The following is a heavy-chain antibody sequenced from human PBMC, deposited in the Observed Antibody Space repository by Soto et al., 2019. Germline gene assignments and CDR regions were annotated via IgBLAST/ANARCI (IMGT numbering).Heavy chain of an antibody. D-gene: IGHD1-26*01. CDR3: AIGGSYGDY. Sequence: EVQLVESGGGLVQPGGSLRLSCDASGFIFSNYWMYWVRQTPGKGLVWVSRIDTDGSNTNYGDSVKGRFTIFRDNAKNTLYLQMNSLTVEDTAVYYCAIGGSYGDYGGQGTLVTVAS. V-gene: IGHV3-74*01. J-gene: IGHJ4*02. CDR1: GFIFSNYW. CDR2: IDTDGSNT.